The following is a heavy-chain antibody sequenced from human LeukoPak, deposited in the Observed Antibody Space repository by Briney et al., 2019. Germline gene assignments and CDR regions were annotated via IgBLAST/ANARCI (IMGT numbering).Heavy chain of an antibody. CDR3: AREDPQTTVPEGMDV. V-gene: IGHV4-59*01. CDR1: GGSISTYY. J-gene: IGHJ6*02. Sequence: SETLSLTCSVSGGSISTYYWSWIRQLPGKGLEWIGYIYYTGTTNYNPSLRSRVAISVDTSRNQFSLRLSSVTAADTAVYYCAREDPQTTVPEGMDVWGHGTTVIVSS. D-gene: IGHD4-17*01. CDR2: IYYTGTT.